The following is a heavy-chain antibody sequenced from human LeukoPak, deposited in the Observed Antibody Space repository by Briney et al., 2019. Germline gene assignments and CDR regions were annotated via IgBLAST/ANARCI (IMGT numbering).Heavy chain of an antibody. D-gene: IGHD2-21*01. CDR3: ASRSPPGETGYFDY. Sequence: SETLSLTCTVSGGSISSYYWNWIRQPPGKGLEWIGYIYYSGSTYYNPSLKSRVTISVDTSKNQFSLKLNSVTAADTAVYYCASRSPPGETGYFDYWGQGTLVTVSS. J-gene: IGHJ4*02. CDR1: GGSISSYY. V-gene: IGHV4-59*12. CDR2: IYYSGST.